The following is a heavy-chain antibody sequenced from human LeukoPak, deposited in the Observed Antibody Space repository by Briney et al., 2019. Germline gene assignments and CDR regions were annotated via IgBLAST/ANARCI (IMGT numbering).Heavy chain of an antibody. V-gene: IGHV1-8*02. Sequence: ASVKVSCKASGYTFTGYYMHWVRQAPGQGLEWMGWMNPNSGNTGYAQKFQGRVTMTRNTSISTAYMELSSLRSEDTAVYYCARLVGQRYSSGWFTSRDYYYMDVWGKGTTVTISS. CDR3: ARLVGQRYSSGWFTSRDYYYMDV. CDR2: MNPNSGNT. CDR1: GYTFTGYY. D-gene: IGHD6-19*01. J-gene: IGHJ6*03.